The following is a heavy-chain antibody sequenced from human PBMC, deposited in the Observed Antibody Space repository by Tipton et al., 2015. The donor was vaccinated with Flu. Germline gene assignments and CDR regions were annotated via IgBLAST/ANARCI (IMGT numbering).Heavy chain of an antibody. D-gene: IGHD1-26*01. Sequence: WGWVRQPPGKGLEWIGSIFHTGTTSYNPSLKSRVTISVDTSKNQFSLKLTSVTAADTAVYFCARDRWEYASGFDSWGQGALVTVSP. V-gene: IGHV4-38-2*02. CDR2: IFHTGTT. J-gene: IGHJ4*02. CDR3: ARDRWEYASGFDS.